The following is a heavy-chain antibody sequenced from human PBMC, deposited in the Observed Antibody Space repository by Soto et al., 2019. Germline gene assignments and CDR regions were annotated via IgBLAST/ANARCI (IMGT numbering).Heavy chain of an antibody. V-gene: IGHV3-33*08. CDR2: IWYDGSNK. CDR1: GFTFSSYG. D-gene: IGHD2-2*01. CDR3: ARDTCSSTSCYAFDI. Sequence: GGSLRLSCAASGFTFSSYGMHWVRQASGKGLEWVAVIWYDGSNKYYADSVKGRFTISRDNSKNTLYLQMNSLRAEDTAVYYCARDTCSSTSCYAFDIWGQGTMVTVSS. J-gene: IGHJ3*02.